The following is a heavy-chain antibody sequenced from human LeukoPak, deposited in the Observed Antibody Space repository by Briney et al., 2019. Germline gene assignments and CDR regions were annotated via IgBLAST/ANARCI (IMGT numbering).Heavy chain of an antibody. CDR3: ARDGRDALGYCSGGSCYSFDY. Sequence: GASVKVSCKASGYTFTSYYMHWVRQAPGQGLEWMGIINPSGGSTSYAQKFQGRVTMTRDTSTSTVYMELSSLRSEDTAVYYCARDGRDALGYCSGGSCYSFDYWGQGTLVTVSS. J-gene: IGHJ4*02. D-gene: IGHD2-15*01. V-gene: IGHV1-46*01. CDR2: INPSGGST. CDR1: GYTFTSYY.